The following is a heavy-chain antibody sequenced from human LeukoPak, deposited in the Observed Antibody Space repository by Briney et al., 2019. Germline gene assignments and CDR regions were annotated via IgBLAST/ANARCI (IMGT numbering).Heavy chain of an antibody. J-gene: IGHJ6*01. CDR1: GYTFSNYG. D-gene: IGHD2-15*01. CDR2: IHSNNGNT. Sequence: ASVKVSCKASGYTFSNYGISWVRQAPGQGLEWIGWIHSNNGNTNYAQRLQGRVTMTTDPSTSTAYTELRSLRSDDTAVYYCARHIVVVREYYYFGMDVWGQGTTVTVSS. V-gene: IGHV1-18*01. CDR3: ARHIVVVREYYYFGMDV.